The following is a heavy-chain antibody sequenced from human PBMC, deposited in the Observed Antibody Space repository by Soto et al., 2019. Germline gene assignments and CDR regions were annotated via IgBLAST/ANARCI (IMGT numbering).Heavy chain of an antibody. CDR1: GFTFTSSA. Sequence: QMQLVQSGPEVKKPGTSVKVSCKASGFTFTSSAVQWVRQARGQRLEWIGWIDVGSGNTNYAQKFQERVTITRDMSTSTAYMELSSLRSEDTAVYYCAARGYSSSWVDYWGQGTLVTVSS. CDR2: IDVGSGNT. D-gene: IGHD6-13*01. J-gene: IGHJ4*02. CDR3: AARGYSSSWVDY. V-gene: IGHV1-58*01.